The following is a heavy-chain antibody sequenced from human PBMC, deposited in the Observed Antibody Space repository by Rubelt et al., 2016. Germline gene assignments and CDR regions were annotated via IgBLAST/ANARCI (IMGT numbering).Heavy chain of an antibody. V-gene: IGHV3-7*01. D-gene: IGHD2-2*01. CDR2: GSEK. J-gene: IGHJ6*02. CDR3: AKAYCSSTSCYGYYYGMDV. Sequence: GSEKYYVDSVKGRFTISRGNAKNSLYLQMNSLRAEDTAVYYCAKAYCSSTSCYGYYYGMDVWGQGTTVTVSS.